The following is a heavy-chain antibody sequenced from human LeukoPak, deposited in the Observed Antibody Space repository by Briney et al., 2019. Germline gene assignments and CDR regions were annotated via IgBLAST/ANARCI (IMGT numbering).Heavy chain of an antibody. J-gene: IGHJ4*02. D-gene: IGHD2/OR15-2a*01. CDR1: GGSFSGYY. CDR3: ARAGKNSRTYDY. CDR2: IYYSGST. Sequence: PSETLSLTCAVYGGSFSGYYWSWIRQPPGKGPEWIGYIYYSGSTKYNPSLQSRVSISVDTSNNQFSLKLSSVTAADTAVYYCARAGKNSRTYDYWGQGTLVTVSS. V-gene: IGHV4-59*12.